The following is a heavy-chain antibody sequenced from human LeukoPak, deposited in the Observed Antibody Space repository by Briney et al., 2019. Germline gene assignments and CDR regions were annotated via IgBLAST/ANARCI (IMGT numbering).Heavy chain of an antibody. V-gene: IGHV4-39*01. D-gene: IGHD2-2*01. CDR3: ARRRAPRSTSQYYYYKKDV. CDR1: GGFISSSSYY. CDR2: IYYSGST. Sequence: PSETLSLTCTVSGGFISSSSYYWGWIRQPPGKGLEWIGSIYYSGSTYYNPSLKSRVTISVDTSKNQFSLKLSSVTAADTAVYYCARRRAPRSTSQYYYYKKDVGGKGTTVTVSS. J-gene: IGHJ6*03.